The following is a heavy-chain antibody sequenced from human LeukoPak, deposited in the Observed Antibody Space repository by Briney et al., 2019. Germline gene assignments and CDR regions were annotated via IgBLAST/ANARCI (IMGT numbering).Heavy chain of an antibody. CDR1: GYSISSGYY. CDR2: INHSGST. V-gene: IGHV4-38-2*02. D-gene: IGHD2-15*01. CDR3: AREETLFLFXX. J-gene: IGHJ4*02. Sequence: SETLSLTCTVSGYSISSGYYWSWIRQPPGKGLEWIGEINHSGSTNYNPSLKSRVTISVDTSKNQFSLKLSSVTAADTAVYYCAREETLFLFXXWGQGTLVT.